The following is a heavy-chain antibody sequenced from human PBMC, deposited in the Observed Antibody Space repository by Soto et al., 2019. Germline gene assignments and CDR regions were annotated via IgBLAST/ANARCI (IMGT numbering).Heavy chain of an antibody. J-gene: IGHJ6*02. D-gene: IGHD2-2*01. CDR1: GFTFSSYG. V-gene: IGHV3-33*06. CDR3: VKDIVVVPAAPSMDV. Sequence: GGSLRLSCAASGFTFSSYGMHWVRQAPGKGLEWVAVIWYDGSNKYYADSVKGRFTISRDNSKNTLYLQMNSLRAEDTAVYYCVKDIVVVPAAPSMDVCGQAPSLTVSS. CDR2: IWYDGSNK.